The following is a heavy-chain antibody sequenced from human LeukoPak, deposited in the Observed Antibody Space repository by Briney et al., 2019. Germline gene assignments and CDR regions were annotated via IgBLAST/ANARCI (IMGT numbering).Heavy chain of an antibody. CDR2: ITGSAGST. Sequence: GGSLRLSCAASGFTFSYYSMSWVRQAPGKGLEWVSGITGSAGSTHYADSVKGRFTISRDNTKNTLYLQMNSLRAEDTAIYYCAKSSYYDSSGYYREYYFDYWGQGTLVTVSS. D-gene: IGHD3-22*01. CDR1: GFTFSYYS. J-gene: IGHJ4*02. V-gene: IGHV3-23*01. CDR3: AKSSYYDSSGYYREYYFDY.